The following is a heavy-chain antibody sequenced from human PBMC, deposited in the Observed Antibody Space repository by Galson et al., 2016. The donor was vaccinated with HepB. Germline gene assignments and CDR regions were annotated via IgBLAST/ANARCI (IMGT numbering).Heavy chain of an antibody. J-gene: IGHJ3*01. CDR1: GYRFANYW. V-gene: IGHV5-51*01. Sequence: QSGAEVKKPGESLKISCKGSGYRFANYWIGWVRQMPGKGLESMGIVYPGNSENRYSPSFQGQVTISADKSITTIYLQWNSLKASDSAIYYCARHECRGSDCFSAYDFWGQGTVVTVSS. D-gene: IGHD2-21*02. CDR3: ARHECRGSDCFSAYDF. CDR2: VYPGNSEN.